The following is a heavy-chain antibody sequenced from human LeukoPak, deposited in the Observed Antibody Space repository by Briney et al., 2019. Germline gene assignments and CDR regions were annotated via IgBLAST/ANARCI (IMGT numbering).Heavy chain of an antibody. V-gene: IGHV3-33*08. CDR3: ARDLAGRVAAAGTY. CDR2: IWYDGSNK. D-gene: IGHD6-13*01. Sequence: GGSLRLSCAASGFTFSNYGMNWVRQAPGKGLEWVAVIWYDGSNKYYADSVKGRFTISRDNSKNTLYLQMNSLRAEDTAVYYCARDLAGRVAAAGTYWGQGTLVTVSS. CDR1: GFTFSNYG. J-gene: IGHJ4*02.